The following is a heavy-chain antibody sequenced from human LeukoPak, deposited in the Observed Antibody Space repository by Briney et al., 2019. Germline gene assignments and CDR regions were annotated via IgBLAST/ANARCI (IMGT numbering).Heavy chain of an antibody. J-gene: IGHJ1*01. CDR2: IRYDGSNK. Sequence: SGGSLRLSCAASGFTFSSYGMHWVRQAPGKGLEWVAFIRYDGSNKYYADSVKGRFTIPRDNSKNTLYLQMNSLRAEDTAVYYCAKDPKRGSWDFQHWGQGTLVTVSS. V-gene: IGHV3-30*02. D-gene: IGHD2-15*01. CDR3: AKDPKRGSWDFQH. CDR1: GFTFSSYG.